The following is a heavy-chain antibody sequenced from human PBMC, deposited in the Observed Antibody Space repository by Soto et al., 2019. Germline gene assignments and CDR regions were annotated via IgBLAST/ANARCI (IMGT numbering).Heavy chain of an antibody. CDR2: MSGSGGSI. J-gene: IGHJ4*02. Sequence: EVQLLESGGGLVQPGGSLRLSCAGSGFTFSDYAISWVRQAPGKGLEWVSAMSGSGGSIYYADFVKGRFTISRDNSKNTVYLQMSSLRGEDTAIYYCAKTFGSNWLLDYWRRGTLVTVSS. CDR1: GFTFSDYA. V-gene: IGHV3-23*01. D-gene: IGHD1-1*01. CDR3: AKTFGSNWLLDY.